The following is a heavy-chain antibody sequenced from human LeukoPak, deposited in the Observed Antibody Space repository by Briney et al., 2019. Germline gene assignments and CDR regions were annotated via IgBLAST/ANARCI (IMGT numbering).Heavy chain of an antibody. V-gene: IGHV4-59*08. J-gene: IGHJ4*02. Sequence: SETLSLTCTVSGGSISSYYWSWLRQPPGKGLEWIGYIYHSGSTYYNPSLKSRVTISLDTSKNQFSLKLRSVTAADTAVYYCARGTARLGYFDYWGQGTLVTVSS. CDR2: IYHSGST. CDR1: GGSISSYY. D-gene: IGHD6-6*01. CDR3: ARGTARLGYFDY.